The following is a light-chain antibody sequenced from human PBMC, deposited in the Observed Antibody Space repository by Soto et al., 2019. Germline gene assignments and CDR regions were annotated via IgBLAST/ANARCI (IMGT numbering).Light chain of an antibody. CDR2: GAS. CDR3: QQYFNWPLTWT. V-gene: IGKV3-15*01. J-gene: IGKJ1*01. Sequence: VVLTQSPATLSVSAGGTVTLYCRASQSVRTNVAWYQQIPGQAPRLPVYGASTRATGVPARFTGSGSGIEFSLTISSLLSEDSAFYYCQQYFNWPLTWTFGPGTKVQIK. CDR1: QSVRTN.